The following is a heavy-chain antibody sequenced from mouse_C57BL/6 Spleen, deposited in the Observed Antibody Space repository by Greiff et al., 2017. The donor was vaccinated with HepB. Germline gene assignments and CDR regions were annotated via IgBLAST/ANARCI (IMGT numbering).Heavy chain of an antibody. Sequence: EVHLVESGEGLVKPGGSLKLSCAASGFTFSSYAMSWVRQTPEKRLEWVAYISSGGDYIYYADTVKGRFTISRDNARNTLYLQMSSLKSEDTAMYYCTRDWANWEGAYWGQGTLVTVSA. CDR2: ISSGGDYI. J-gene: IGHJ3*01. CDR3: TRDWANWEGAY. CDR1: GFTFSSYA. V-gene: IGHV5-9-1*02. D-gene: IGHD4-1*01.